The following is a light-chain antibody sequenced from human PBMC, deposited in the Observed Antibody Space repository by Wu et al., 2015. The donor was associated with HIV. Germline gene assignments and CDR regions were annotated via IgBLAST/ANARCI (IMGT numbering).Light chain of an antibody. J-gene: IGKJ4*01. V-gene: IGKV3-11*01. Sequence: EVVLTQSPATLSLSPGERATLSCRASQSVSTYLGWYQQKPGQAPRLLIYDASNRAPGIPHRFSGSGSGTDFTLTISTLEPEDFAVYYCQQYSSSLTFGGGTKVEIK. CDR2: DAS. CDR3: QQYSSSLT. CDR1: QSVSTY.